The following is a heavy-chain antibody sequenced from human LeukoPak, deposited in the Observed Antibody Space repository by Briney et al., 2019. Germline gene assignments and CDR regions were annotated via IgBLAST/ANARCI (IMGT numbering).Heavy chain of an antibody. CDR2: IWYDGSNK. CDR3: AREAGGVTYTYAYFDY. CDR1: GFTFSSYG. J-gene: IGHJ4*02. D-gene: IGHD2-21*02. V-gene: IGHV3-33*01. Sequence: PGGSLRLSCAASGFTFSSYGMHWVRQAPGKGLEWVAVIWYDGSNKYYADSVKGRFTISRDNSKNTLYLQTNSLRAEDTAVYYCAREAGGVTYTYAYFDYWGQGTLVTVSS.